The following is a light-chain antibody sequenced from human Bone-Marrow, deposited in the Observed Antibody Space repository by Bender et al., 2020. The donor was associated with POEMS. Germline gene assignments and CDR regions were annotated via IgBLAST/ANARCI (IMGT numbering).Light chain of an antibody. J-gene: IGLJ3*02. Sequence: QSVLTQPPSVSGTPGQRVTISCSGSGSNIGAGFVVHWYQQLPGTPPKLLIYDNYNRPSGVPDRFSGSNSGTSASLAITGLQAEDEADYYCQSYDTSLSGSGVFGGGTKMTVL. CDR3: QSYDTSLSGSGV. CDR2: DNY. CDR1: GSNIGAGFV. V-gene: IGLV1-40*01.